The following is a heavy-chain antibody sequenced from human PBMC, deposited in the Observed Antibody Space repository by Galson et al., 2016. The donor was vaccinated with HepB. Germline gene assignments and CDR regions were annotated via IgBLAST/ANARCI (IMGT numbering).Heavy chain of an antibody. J-gene: IGHJ6*02. D-gene: IGHD3-22*01. V-gene: IGHV5-51*01. CDR2: VNPGDSDT. CDR3: AGLGEDTVIEGDPWPYSYGMDV. CDR1: GYTFTNYW. Sequence: QSGAEVKKPGESLRISCKGSGYTFTNYWIGWVRQLPGKGLEWMGLVNPGDSDTRYTPSFQGQVTFSADKSITTAYLQWASLKASDTAMYYCAGLGEDTVIEGDPWPYSYGMDVWGQGTTVTVSS.